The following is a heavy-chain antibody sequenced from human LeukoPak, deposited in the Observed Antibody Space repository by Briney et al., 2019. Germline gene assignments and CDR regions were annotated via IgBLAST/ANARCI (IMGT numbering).Heavy chain of an antibody. J-gene: IGHJ3*02. CDR2: ISYDGSNK. CDR1: GFTFSSYG. V-gene: IGHV3-30*03. CDR3: ARGGGDAFDI. Sequence: GRSLRLSCAASGFTFSSYGMHWVRQAPGKGLEWVAVISYDGSNKYYADSVKGRFTISRDNAKNSLYLQMNSLRAEDTAVYYCARGGGDAFDIWGQGTMVTVSS. D-gene: IGHD4-23*01.